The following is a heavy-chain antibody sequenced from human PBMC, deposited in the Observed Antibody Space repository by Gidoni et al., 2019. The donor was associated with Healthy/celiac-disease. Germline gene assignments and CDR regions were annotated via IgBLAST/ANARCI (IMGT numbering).Heavy chain of an antibody. Sequence: QLQLQESGPGLVKPSETLSLTCTVAGGSISSSSYYWGWIRQPPGKGLEWIGSIYYSGSTYYNPSLKSRVTISVDTSKNQFSLKLSSVTAADTAVYYCARDDGSGSYWTWGQGTLVTVSS. CDR2: IYYSGST. D-gene: IGHD3-10*01. J-gene: IGHJ5*02. CDR3: ARDDGSGSYWT. CDR1: GGSISSSSYY. V-gene: IGHV4-39*07.